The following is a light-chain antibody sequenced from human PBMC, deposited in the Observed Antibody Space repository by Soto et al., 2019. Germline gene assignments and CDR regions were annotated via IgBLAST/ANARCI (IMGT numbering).Light chain of an antibody. CDR2: GAS. V-gene: IGKV1-5*03. Sequence: DIQMTQAPSTLSASVGDTVTITCRASQTVSRCLAWYQQKPGRAPKLLIYGASSLESRVPSMFLGCGSGSEFTLTISDLEPEAFATYYCQQYAGVVRFGGGTKVDIK. J-gene: IGKJ4*02. CDR3: QQYAGVVR. CDR1: QTVSRC.